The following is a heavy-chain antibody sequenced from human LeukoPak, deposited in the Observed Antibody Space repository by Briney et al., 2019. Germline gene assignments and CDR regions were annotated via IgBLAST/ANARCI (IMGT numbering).Heavy chain of an antibody. D-gene: IGHD3-10*01. V-gene: IGHV3-48*01. CDR1: GFTFSSYS. Sequence: GGSLRLSCAASGFTFSSYSMMWVRQAPGKGLEWVSYISSSSTTIHYADSVKGRFTISRDNAKNSVYLQMNSLRAEDTAVYYCARDIPVRMHLWFGLDVWGRGTTVTVSS. J-gene: IGHJ6*04. CDR3: ARDIPVRMHLWFGLDV. CDR2: ISSSSTTI.